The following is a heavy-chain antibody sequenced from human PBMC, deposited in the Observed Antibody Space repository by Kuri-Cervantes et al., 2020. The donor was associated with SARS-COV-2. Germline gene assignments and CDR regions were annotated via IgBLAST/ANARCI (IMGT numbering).Heavy chain of an antibody. CDR3: ARNIAARPADSYYYAMDV. CDR2: IIAYNDNK. V-gene: IGHV1-18*04. D-gene: IGHD6-6*01. J-gene: IGHJ6*02. Sequence: ASVKVSCKAPGYTFTNYVISWLRQAPGQGLEWMGWIIAYNDNKNYEQKLQGRVTMTTNTSTSTAYMDLRNLRYDDTAVYYCARNIAARPADSYYYAMDVWGQGTTVTVSS. CDR1: GYTFTNYV.